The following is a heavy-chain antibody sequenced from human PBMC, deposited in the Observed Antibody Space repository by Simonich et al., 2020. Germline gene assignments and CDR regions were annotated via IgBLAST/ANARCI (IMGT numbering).Heavy chain of an antibody. CDR1: GYTFTSYG. CDR2: ISAYKGNT. D-gene: IGHD2-15*01. J-gene: IGHJ4*02. CDR3: ARASRGTWWYYYFDY. Sequence: QVQLVQSGAEVKKPEASVKVSCKASGYTFTSYGIGWVRQAPGQGLEWMGWISAYKGNTNYAQNVQGRVTMTTDTSTSTAYRELRSLRSDDTAVYYCARASRGTWWYYYFDYWGQGTLVTVSS. V-gene: IGHV1-18*01.